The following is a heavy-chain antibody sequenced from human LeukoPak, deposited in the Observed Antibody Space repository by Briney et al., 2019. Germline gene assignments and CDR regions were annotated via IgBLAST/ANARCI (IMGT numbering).Heavy chain of an antibody. CDR2: ISGSGGST. J-gene: IGHJ6*03. Sequence: GGSLCHSCAASGFTFSSYAMSWVRQAPGKGLEWVSAISGSGGSTYYADSVKGRFTISRDNSKNTLYLQMNSLRAEDTAVYYCAGGDTAMVTGYYYYYMDVWGKGTTVTVSS. CDR3: AGGDTAMVTGYYYYYMDV. V-gene: IGHV3-23*01. D-gene: IGHD5-18*01. CDR1: GFTFSSYA.